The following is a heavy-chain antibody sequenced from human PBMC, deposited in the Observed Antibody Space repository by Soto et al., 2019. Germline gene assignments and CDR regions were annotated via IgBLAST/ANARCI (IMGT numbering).Heavy chain of an antibody. CDR1: GGTFSSYA. V-gene: IGHV1-3*01. CDR3: ARSIVVVTALDY. J-gene: IGHJ4*02. CDR2: INAGYGTT. Sequence: ASVKVSCKASGGTFSSYAISWVRQAPGQRLEWMGGINAGYGTTNYAQKFQGRVTITRDTSASTAYMELSSLRSEDTAVYYCARSIVVVTALDYWGQGTLVTVSS. D-gene: IGHD2-21*02.